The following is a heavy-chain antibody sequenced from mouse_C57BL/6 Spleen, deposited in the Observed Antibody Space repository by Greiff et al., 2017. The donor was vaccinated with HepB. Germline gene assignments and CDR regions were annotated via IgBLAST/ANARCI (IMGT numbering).Heavy chain of an antibody. CDR3: ARSYSNFLFDY. J-gene: IGHJ2*01. Sequence: VQLVESGAELVRPGTSVKMSCKASGYTFTNYWIGWAKQRPGHGLEWIGDIYPGGGYTNYNEKFKGKATLTADKSSSTAYMQFSSLTSEDSAIYYCARSYSNFLFDYWGQGTTLTVSS. V-gene: IGHV1-63*01. CDR1: GYTFTNYW. D-gene: IGHD2-5*01. CDR2: IYPGGGYT.